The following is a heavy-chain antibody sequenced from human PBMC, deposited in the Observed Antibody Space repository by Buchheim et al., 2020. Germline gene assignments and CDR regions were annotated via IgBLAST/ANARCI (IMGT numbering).Heavy chain of an antibody. D-gene: IGHD4-23*01. V-gene: IGHV3-21*01. CDR1: GFTFSSYS. CDR2: ISSSSSYI. J-gene: IGHJ4*02. CDR3: ARGTTVVTGDFDY. Sequence: EVQLVESGGGLVKPGGSLRLSCAASGFTFSSYSMNWVRQAPGKGLEWVSSISSSSSYIYYADSVKGRLTISRDSAKNSLYLQMNSLRAEDTAVYYCARGTTVVTGDFDYWGQGTL.